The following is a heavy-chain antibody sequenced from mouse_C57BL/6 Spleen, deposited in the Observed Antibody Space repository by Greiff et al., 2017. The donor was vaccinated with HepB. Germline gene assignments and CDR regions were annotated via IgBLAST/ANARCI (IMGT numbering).Heavy chain of an antibody. Sequence: QVQLKQPGAELVKPGASVKVSCKASGYTFTSYWMHWVKQRPGQGLEWIGRIHPSDSDTNYNQKFKGKATLTVDKSSSTAYMQLSSLTSEDSAVYYCAIEAQTYYAMDYWGQGTSVTVSS. CDR3: AIEAQTYYAMDY. J-gene: IGHJ4*01. CDR2: IHPSDSDT. V-gene: IGHV1-74*01. CDR1: GYTFTSYW.